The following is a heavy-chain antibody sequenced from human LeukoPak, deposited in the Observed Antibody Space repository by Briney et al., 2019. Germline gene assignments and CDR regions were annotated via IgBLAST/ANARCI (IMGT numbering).Heavy chain of an antibody. D-gene: IGHD2-15*01. Sequence: SETLSLTCTVSGGSISSSSYYWGWIRQPPGKGLEWIGSIYYSGSTYYNPSLKSRVTISVDTSKNQFSLKLSSVTATDTAVYYCARTTEGYCRGRSCYSYYYYMDVWGKGTTVTVSS. CDR3: ARTTEGYCRGRSCYSYYYYMDV. CDR2: IYYSGST. CDR1: GGSISSSSYY. V-gene: IGHV4-39*07. J-gene: IGHJ6*03.